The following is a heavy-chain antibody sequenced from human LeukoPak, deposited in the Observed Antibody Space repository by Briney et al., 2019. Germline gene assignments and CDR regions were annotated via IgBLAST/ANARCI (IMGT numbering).Heavy chain of an antibody. D-gene: IGHD3-22*01. V-gene: IGHV1-2*02. CDR2: INPNSGGT. Sequence: ASVKVSCKASGYTFTGYYMHWVRQAPGQGLEWMGWINPNSGGTNCAQKFQGRVTMTRDTSISTAYMELSRLRSDDTAVYYCASGPEEMIVVVINWGQGTLVTVSS. CDR1: GYTFTGYY. J-gene: IGHJ4*02. CDR3: ASGPEEMIVVVIN.